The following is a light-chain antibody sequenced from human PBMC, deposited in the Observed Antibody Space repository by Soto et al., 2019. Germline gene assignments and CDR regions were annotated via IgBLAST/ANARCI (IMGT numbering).Light chain of an antibody. CDR3: PQYKNGPT. CDR2: CAS. J-gene: IGKJ1*01. Sequence: EIVMTQSPATLSVSPGERATLSCRASQSVSSNLAWYQQKLGQAPRLLIYCASTRATGIPARLSGSGSGTAFTLTISSLQSEDFAVYYWPQYKNGPTFGHGTKVEIK. CDR1: QSVSSN. V-gene: IGKV3-15*01.